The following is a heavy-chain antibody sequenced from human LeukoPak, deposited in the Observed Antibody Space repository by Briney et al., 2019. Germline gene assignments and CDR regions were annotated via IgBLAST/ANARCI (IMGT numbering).Heavy chain of an antibody. CDR3: ARVELRFSNWFDP. CDR2: INHSGST. V-gene: IGHV4-34*01. J-gene: IGHJ5*02. Sequence: SETLSLTCAVYGGSFSGYYWSWIRQPPGKGLEWIGEINHSGSTNYNPSLKSRVTISVDTSKNQFSLKLSSVTAADTAVYYCARVELRFSNWFDPWGQGTLVTASS. D-gene: IGHD3-3*01. CDR1: GGSFSGYY.